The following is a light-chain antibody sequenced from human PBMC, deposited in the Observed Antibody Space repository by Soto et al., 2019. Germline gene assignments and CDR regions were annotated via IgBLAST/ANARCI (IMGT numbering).Light chain of an antibody. J-gene: IGKJ2*01. CDR1: QHLSSSS. CDR2: ATT. Sequence: EVVLTQSPGTLSLSRGERATLSCRASQHLSSSSLAWYQQKPGQAPSLLIYATTYRAAGVPDRFSGSGSGTDVTLTIGRLEPADFAVYYCQQYGGSPRYTFGQGTKLEI. V-gene: IGKV3-20*01. CDR3: QQYGGSPRYT.